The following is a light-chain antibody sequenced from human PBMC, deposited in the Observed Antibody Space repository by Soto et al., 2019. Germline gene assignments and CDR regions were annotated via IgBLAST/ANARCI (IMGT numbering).Light chain of an antibody. Sequence: EIVLTQTPATLSLSPGERATLSCRASQSVGIYLAWYQQKPGQAPRLLISDASNRATGIPARFSGSGSGTDFTLTISSLEPEDFAVYYCQQRSNWLFTFGPGTKVDIK. CDR1: QSVGIY. V-gene: IGKV3-11*01. J-gene: IGKJ3*01. CDR2: DAS. CDR3: QQRSNWLFT.